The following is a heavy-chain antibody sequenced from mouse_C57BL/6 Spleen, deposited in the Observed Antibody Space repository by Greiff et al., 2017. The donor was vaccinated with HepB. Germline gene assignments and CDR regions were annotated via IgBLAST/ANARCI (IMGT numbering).Heavy chain of an antibody. V-gene: IGHV1-26*01. CDR1: GYTFTDYY. D-gene: IGHD1-1*01. CDR3: ARLYGSSYYFDY. CDR2: INPNNGGT. Sequence: VQLQQSGPELVKPGASVKISCKASGYTFTDYYMNWVKQSHGKSLEWIGDINPNNGGTSYNQKFKGKATLTVDKSSSTAYMELRSLTSEDSAVYYCARLYGSSYYFDYWGQGTTLTVSS. J-gene: IGHJ2*01.